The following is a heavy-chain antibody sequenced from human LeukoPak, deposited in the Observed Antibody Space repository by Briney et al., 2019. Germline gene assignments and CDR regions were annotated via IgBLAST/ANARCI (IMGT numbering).Heavy chain of an antibody. Sequence: PSETLSLTYTVSGGSSSSYYWSWIRQPPGKGLEWIGYIYYSGSTNYNPSLKGRVTISVDRSKNQFSLKLSPVTAADTAVYYCAREFLEYSSGWPYYFDYWGQGTLVTVSS. J-gene: IGHJ4*02. D-gene: IGHD6-19*01. CDR2: IYYSGST. CDR3: AREFLEYSSGWPYYFDY. V-gene: IGHV4-59*12. CDR1: GGSSSSYY.